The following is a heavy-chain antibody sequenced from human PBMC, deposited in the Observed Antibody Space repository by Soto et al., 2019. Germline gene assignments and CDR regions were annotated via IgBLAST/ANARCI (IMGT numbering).Heavy chain of an antibody. Sequence: ASVKVSCKASGYTFTGYYMHWVRQAPGQGLEWMGWINPNSGGTNYAQKFQGWVTMTRDTSISTAYMELSRLRSDDTAVYYCARGITTGDPYYYYGMDVWGQGTTGTVSS. CDR3: ARGITTGDPYYYYGMDV. CDR2: INPNSGGT. V-gene: IGHV1-2*04. D-gene: IGHD3-3*01. J-gene: IGHJ6*02. CDR1: GYTFTGYY.